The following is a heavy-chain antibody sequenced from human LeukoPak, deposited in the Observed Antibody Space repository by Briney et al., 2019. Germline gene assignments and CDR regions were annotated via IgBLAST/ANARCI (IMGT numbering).Heavy chain of an antibody. Sequence: GGSLRLSCAASGFTFSSYGMHWVRQAPGKGLEWVSYISSGSGSIYYADSVKGRFTISRDNAKNSVFLQMNSLRAEDTALYYCAKDTEFEGSSSHFDYWGQGTLVTVSS. CDR2: ISSGSGSI. CDR3: AKDTEFEGSSSHFDY. V-gene: IGHV3-48*04. D-gene: IGHD6-13*01. J-gene: IGHJ4*02. CDR1: GFTFSSYG.